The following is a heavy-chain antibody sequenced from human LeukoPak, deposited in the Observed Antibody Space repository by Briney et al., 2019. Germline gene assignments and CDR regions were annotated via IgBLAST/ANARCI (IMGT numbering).Heavy chain of an antibody. CDR3: ASDRGELYDY. Sequence: SETLSLTCTVSGASISDYYWSWIRQPAVKGLEWIGRISSSGNTNYNPSLKSRVTMSVDTSKNQFSLKLSSVTAADTAVYYCASDRGELYDYWGQGTLVTVSS. CDR1: GASISDYY. J-gene: IGHJ4*02. V-gene: IGHV4-4*07. D-gene: IGHD3-10*01. CDR2: ISSSGNT.